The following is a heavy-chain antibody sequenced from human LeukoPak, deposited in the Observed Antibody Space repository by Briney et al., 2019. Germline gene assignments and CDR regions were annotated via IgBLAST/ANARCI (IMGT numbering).Heavy chain of an antibody. CDR1: GDSISGYY. J-gene: IGHJ4*02. CDR3: AREGSYRPLDY. D-gene: IGHD1-26*01. Sequence: SETLSLTCTVSGDSISGYYWSWIRQPAGKGLEWIGRIYTSGSTNYHPSLMSRVTMSVDTSKNQFSLNLSSVTAADTAVYYCAREGSYRPLDYWGQGTLVTVSS. V-gene: IGHV4-4*07. CDR2: IYTSGST.